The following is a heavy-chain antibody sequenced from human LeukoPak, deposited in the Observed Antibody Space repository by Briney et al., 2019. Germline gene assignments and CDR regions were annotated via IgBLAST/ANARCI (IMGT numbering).Heavy chain of an antibody. CDR3: ARGRTTVVTSYYFDY. J-gene: IGHJ4*02. V-gene: IGHV4-59*12. CDR2: IYYNGNT. CDR1: GDSISSYY. Sequence: PSETLSLTCTVSGDSISSYYWSWIRQPPGKGLEWIGYIYYNGNTNYNPSLKSRVTISVDRSKNQFSLKLSSVTAADTAVYYCARGRTTVVTSYYFDYWGQGTLVTVSS. D-gene: IGHD4-23*01.